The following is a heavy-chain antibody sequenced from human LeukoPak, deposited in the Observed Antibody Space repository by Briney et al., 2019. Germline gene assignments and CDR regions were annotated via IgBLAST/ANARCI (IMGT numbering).Heavy chain of an antibody. CDR3: AKGKGVYYFDY. Sequence: QPGRSLRLSCAASGFTFDDYAMHWVRQAPGKGLEWVSGISWNSGSIGYADSVKGRFTISRDNAKNSLYLQMNSLRAEDTASYYCAKGKGVYYFDYWGQGTLVTVSS. J-gene: IGHJ4*02. CDR1: GFTFDDYA. D-gene: IGHD2-8*01. CDR2: ISWNSGSI. V-gene: IGHV3-9*01.